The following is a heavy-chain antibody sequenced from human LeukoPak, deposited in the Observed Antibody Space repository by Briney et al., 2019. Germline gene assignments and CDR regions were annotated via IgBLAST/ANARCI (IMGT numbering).Heavy chain of an antibody. CDR2: INPNSGGT. D-gene: IGHD3-10*01. V-gene: IGHV1-2*02. CDR3: AREGDYYGSGRDWFDP. J-gene: IGHJ5*02. CDR1: GYTFTGYY. Sequence: GASVNVSCKASGYTFTGYYMHWVRQAPGQGLEWMGWINPNSGGTNYAQKFQGRVTMTRDTSISTAYMELSRLRSDDTAVYYCAREGDYYGSGRDWFDPWGQGTLVTVSS.